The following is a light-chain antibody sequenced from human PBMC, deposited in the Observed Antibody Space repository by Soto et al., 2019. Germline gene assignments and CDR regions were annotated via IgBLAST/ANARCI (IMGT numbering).Light chain of an antibody. Sequence: DIVMTQSPDALAVSLGERATIHCKSSQSVLYSSNNKNYLAWYQQKPGQHPKMLIYWASTRESGVPDRFSGSGSGTDFNLTISRLQAEDVAVYECQQYYSTTPTFGPGTKVDIK. J-gene: IGKJ3*01. CDR1: QSVLYSSNNKNY. CDR3: QQYYSTTPT. CDR2: WAS. V-gene: IGKV4-1*01.